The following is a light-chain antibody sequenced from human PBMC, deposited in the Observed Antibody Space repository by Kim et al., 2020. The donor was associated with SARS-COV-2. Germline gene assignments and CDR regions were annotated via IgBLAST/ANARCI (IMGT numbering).Light chain of an antibody. CDR1: SNDIGGYNS. V-gene: IGLV2-11*01. CDR2: DVR. J-gene: IGLJ3*02. CDR3: CSYTGSYTLV. Sequence: GQSVTIPCTGTSNDIGGYNSVSWFQQHPGKAPKLRIYDVRQRPSGVPDRFSGSKSGNTASLTISGLQAEDEADYYCCSYTGSYTLVFGGGTQLTVL.